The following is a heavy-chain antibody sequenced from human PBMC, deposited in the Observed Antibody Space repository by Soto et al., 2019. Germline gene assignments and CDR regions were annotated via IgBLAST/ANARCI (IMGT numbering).Heavy chain of an antibody. CDR2: ISARGTT. CDR3: ARGMGRYFDL. J-gene: IGHJ2*01. D-gene: IGHD2-8*01. Sequence: QVQLQGAGPGLVKPSETLSLICTGSGYSISNFYLSWIRQPTGKGLESLGRISARGTTNYNPSLLSRVAMSLDTSKNQFSLRLTSLSAADTAVYFCARGMGRYFDLWGRGTLVTVFS. V-gene: IGHV4-4*07. CDR1: GYSISNFY.